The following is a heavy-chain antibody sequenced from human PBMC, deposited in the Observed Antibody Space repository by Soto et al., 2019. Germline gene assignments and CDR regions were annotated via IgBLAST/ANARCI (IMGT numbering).Heavy chain of an antibody. D-gene: IGHD6-19*01. CDR3: ARDEALIAVAGKGFLGSLFDY. CDR1: GFTFSSYA. J-gene: IGHJ4*02. Sequence: GGSLRLSCAASGFTFSSYAMHWVRQAPGKGLEWVAVISYDGSNKYYADSVKGRFTISRDNSKNTLYLQMNSLRAEDTAVYYCARDEALIAVAGKGFLGSLFDYWGQGTLVTVSS. V-gene: IGHV3-30-3*01. CDR2: ISYDGSNK.